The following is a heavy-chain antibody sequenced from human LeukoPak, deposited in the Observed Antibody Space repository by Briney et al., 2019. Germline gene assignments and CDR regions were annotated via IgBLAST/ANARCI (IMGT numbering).Heavy chain of an antibody. D-gene: IGHD3-10*01. CDR1: GFTFTNAW. CDR3: TTDLGTYYHGSQRLIPIDY. V-gene: IGHV3-15*01. CDR2: IKSKTDGETT. Sequence: GGSLRLSCVDSGFTFTNAWMSWVRQAPGKGLEWIGRIKSKTDGETTNYAEPARGRFTISRDDSKSAVYLQMNSLKIEDTAVYYCTTDLGTYYHGSQRLIPIDYWGQGTLVTVSS. J-gene: IGHJ4*02.